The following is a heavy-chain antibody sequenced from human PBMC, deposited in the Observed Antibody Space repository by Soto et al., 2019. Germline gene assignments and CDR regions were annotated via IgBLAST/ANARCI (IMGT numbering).Heavy chain of an antibody. CDR2: IIPIFGTA. CDR1: GGTFSSYA. V-gene: IGHV1-69*06. D-gene: IGHD3-22*01. CDR3: ATDTYYYDSSGYYNFDY. Sequence: KVSCKASGGTFSSYAISWVRQAPGQGLEWMGGIIPIFGTAIYAQKFQGRVTMTEDTSTDTAYMELSSLRSEDTAVYYCATDTYYYDSSGYYNFDYWGQGTLVTVSS. J-gene: IGHJ4*02.